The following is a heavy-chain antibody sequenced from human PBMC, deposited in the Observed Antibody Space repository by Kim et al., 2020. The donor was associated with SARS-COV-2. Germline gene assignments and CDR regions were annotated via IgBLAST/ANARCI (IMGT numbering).Heavy chain of an antibody. CDR3: ARFGRRRIAAAGYDYYYYGMDV. D-gene: IGHD6-13*01. CDR1: GDSVSSNSAA. Sequence: SQTLSLTCAISGDSVSSNSAAWNWIRQSPSRGLEWLGRTYYRSKWYNDYAVSVKSRITINPDTSKNQFSLQLNSVTPEDTAVYYCARFGRRRIAAAGYDYYYYGMDVWGQGTTVTVSS. CDR2: TYYRSKWYN. V-gene: IGHV6-1*01. J-gene: IGHJ6*02.